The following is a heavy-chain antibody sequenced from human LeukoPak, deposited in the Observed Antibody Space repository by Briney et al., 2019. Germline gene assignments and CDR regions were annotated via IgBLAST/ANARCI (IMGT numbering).Heavy chain of an antibody. Sequence: PSETLSLTCTVSGGSIRSSGYYRAWIRQPPGKGLEWIGSMDYSESSDYNPSLKSRLTISADTSKNQFSLKLSSVTAADTAVYYCARGRALLKPRGGGYFYLWGRGILVTVSS. CDR1: GGSIRSSGYY. J-gene: IGHJ2*01. CDR2: MDYSESS. D-gene: IGHD3-16*01. CDR3: ARGRALLKPRGGGYFYL. V-gene: IGHV4-39*07.